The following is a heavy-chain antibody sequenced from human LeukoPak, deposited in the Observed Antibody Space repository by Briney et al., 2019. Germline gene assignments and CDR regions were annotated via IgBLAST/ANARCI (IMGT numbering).Heavy chain of an antibody. CDR1: GYTFTSYD. CDR3: ARGSQRSGDYSNYYFDY. D-gene: IGHD4-11*01. Sequence: ASVKVSCKASGYTFTSYDINWVRQATGQGLEWMGWMNPNSGNTGYAQKFQGRVTITRNTSISTAYMELSSLRSEDTAVYYCARGSQRSGDYSNYYFDYWGQGTLVTVSS. CDR2: MNPNSGNT. J-gene: IGHJ4*02. V-gene: IGHV1-8*03.